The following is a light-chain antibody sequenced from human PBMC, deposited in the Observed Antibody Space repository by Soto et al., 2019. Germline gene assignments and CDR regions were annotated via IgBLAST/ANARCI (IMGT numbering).Light chain of an antibody. Sequence: DIVMTQSPDSLAVSLGEMAPINCKSSQSVLYSVNNKNYLAWYQQKPGQPPKLVIYWAAIRESGVTARFSGSGSGTDFSLTISNLQAEDVAVYYCEKHYSAQWTFGQGTEGDI. CDR1: QSVLYSVNNKNY. CDR3: EKHYSAQWT. J-gene: IGKJ1*01. V-gene: IGKV4-1*01. CDR2: WAA.